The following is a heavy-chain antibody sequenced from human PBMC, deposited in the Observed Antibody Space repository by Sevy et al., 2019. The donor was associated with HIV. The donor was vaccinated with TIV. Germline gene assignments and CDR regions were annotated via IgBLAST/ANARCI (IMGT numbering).Heavy chain of an antibody. CDR2: INHSGST. V-gene: IGHV4-34*01. Sequence: SETLSLTCAVYGVSFSGYYWSWIRQPPGKGLEWIGEINHSGSTNYNPSLKSRVTISGDTSKNQFSLELSSVTAADTAVYYCARHCSGTSCSHAFDIWGQGTMVTVSS. J-gene: IGHJ3*02. D-gene: IGHD2-2*01. CDR3: ARHCSGTSCSHAFDI. CDR1: GVSFSGYY.